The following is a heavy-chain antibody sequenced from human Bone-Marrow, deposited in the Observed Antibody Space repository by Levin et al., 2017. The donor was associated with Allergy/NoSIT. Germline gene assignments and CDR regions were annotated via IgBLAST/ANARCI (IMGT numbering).Heavy chain of an antibody. J-gene: IGHJ6*03. CDR2: IKSKTDGGTT. Sequence: GGSLRLSCAASGFTFSNAWMSWVRQAPGKGLEWVGRIKSKTDGGTTDYAAPVKGRFTISRDDSKNTLYLQMNSLKTEDTAVYYCTTHPDDYGDYVQVVEGDYYYYYYMDVWGKGTTVTVSS. D-gene: IGHD4-17*01. CDR1: GFTFSNAW. V-gene: IGHV3-15*01. CDR3: TTHPDDYGDYVQVVEGDYYYYYYMDV.